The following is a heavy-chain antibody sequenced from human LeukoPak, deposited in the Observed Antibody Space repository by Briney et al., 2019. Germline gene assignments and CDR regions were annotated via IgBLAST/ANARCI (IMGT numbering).Heavy chain of an antibody. CDR2: ISSSSSYI. J-gene: IGHJ3*02. V-gene: IGHV3-21*01. CDR1: GFTFSSYS. D-gene: IGHD1-26*01. CDR3: ARGGATLDAFDI. Sequence: GGSLRLSCAASGFTFSSYSMNWVRQAPGKGLEWVSSISSSSSYIYYADSVKGRFTISRDNAKNSLYLQMNSLRAEDTAVYYCARGGATLDAFDIWGQGTMVTVSS.